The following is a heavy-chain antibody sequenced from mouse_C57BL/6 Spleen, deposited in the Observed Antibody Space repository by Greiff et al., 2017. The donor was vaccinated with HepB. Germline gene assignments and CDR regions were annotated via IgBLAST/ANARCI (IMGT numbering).Heavy chain of an antibody. CDR2: IYPGSGST. D-gene: IGHD1-1*01. Sequence: QVQLQQPGAELVKPGASVKMSCKASGYTFTSYWITWVKQRPGQGLEWIGDIYPGSGSTNYNEKFKSKATLTVDTSSSTAYMQLSSMTSEDSAVYDCAIGGSTVVGYAMDYWGQGTSVTVSS. CDR3: AIGGSTVVGYAMDY. J-gene: IGHJ4*01. V-gene: IGHV1-55*01. CDR1: GYTFTSYW.